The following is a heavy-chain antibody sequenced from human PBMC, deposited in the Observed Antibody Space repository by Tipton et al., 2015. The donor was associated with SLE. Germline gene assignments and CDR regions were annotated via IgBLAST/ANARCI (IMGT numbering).Heavy chain of an antibody. D-gene: IGHD1-26*01. V-gene: IGHV5-51*03. CDR2: IYPGDPDT. CDR3: ARGPGDYYFDY. CDR1: GYKFTSNW. Sequence: QLVQSGPEVKKPGESLKISCQVSGYKFTSNWIGWVRQLPGKGLEWMGIIYPGDPDTRYSPSFQGQVTMSVDKSIDTAYLQWDSLKASDTAMYYCARGPGDYYFDYWGQGSLVTVSS. J-gene: IGHJ4*02.